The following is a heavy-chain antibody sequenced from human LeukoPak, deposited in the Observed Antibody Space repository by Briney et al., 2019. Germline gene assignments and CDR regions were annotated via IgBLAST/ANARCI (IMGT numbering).Heavy chain of an antibody. D-gene: IGHD2-2*01. CDR1: GYTFTSYY. CDR3: ARAYIVVVPAARGNWFDP. V-gene: IGHV1-46*03. J-gene: IGHJ5*02. Sequence: ASVKVSCKASGYTFTSYYMHWVRQAPRQGLEWMGIISPSGGSTSYAQKFQGRVTMTRDTSTSTVYMELSSLRSEDTAVYYCARAYIVVVPAARGNWFDPWGQGTLVTVSS. CDR2: ISPSGGST.